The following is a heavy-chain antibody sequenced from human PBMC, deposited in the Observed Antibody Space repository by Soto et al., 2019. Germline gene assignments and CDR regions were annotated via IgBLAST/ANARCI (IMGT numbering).Heavy chain of an antibody. CDR3: ARVWYSGSYYSRLDPNYYYYGMDV. CDR1: GGSFCDYY. D-gene: IGHD1-26*01. Sequence: SETLSLTCAVYGGSFCDYYWGWIRQPPGKGLEWIGEINHSGSTNYNPSLKSRVTISVDTSKNQFSLKLSSVTAADTAVFYCARVWYSGSYYSRLDPNYYYYGMDVWGQGTTVTVSS. J-gene: IGHJ6*02. V-gene: IGHV4-34*01. CDR2: INHSGST.